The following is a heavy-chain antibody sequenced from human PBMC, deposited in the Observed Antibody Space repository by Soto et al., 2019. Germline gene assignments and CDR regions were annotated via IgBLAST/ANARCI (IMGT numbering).Heavy chain of an antibody. CDR1: GFTFGDYA. V-gene: IGHV3-49*03. CDR3: TRVAYYYDSSGYYPDAFDI. D-gene: IGHD3-22*01. CDR2: IRSKAYGGTT. J-gene: IGHJ3*02. Sequence: GGSLRLSCTASGFTFGDYAMSWFRQAPGKGLEWVGFIRSKAYGGTTEYAASVKGRFTISRDDSKSIAYLQVNSLKTEDTAVYYCTRVAYYYDSSGYYPDAFDIWGQGTMVTVSS.